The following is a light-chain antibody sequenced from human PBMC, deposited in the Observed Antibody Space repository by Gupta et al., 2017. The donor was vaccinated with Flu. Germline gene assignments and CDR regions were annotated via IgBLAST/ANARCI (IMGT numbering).Light chain of an antibody. CDR1: TGAVTNGHY. V-gene: IGLV7-46*01. CDR2: ETT. Sequence: QAVVTQEPSLTVSRRVTATFTCGSTTGAVTNGHYHYWLQQKSGQGPRTLIYETTKKHSWTPDRFSGSLLGGKAALTLTGAQPEDEAEYYCLLSYSGGRPVFGGGTKLTVL. CDR3: LLSYSGGRPV. J-gene: IGLJ3*02.